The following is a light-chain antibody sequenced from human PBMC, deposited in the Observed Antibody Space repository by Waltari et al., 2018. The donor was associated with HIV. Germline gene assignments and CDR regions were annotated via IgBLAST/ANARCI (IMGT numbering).Light chain of an antibody. Sequence: SSELTQDPAVSVALGQTVRITCQGDSLRSYYASWYQQKPGQAPVLVIYGKNNRPSVIPDRFSGSSSGNTASLTITGAQAEDEADYYCNSRDSSGNHLSFGTGTKVTVL. CDR2: GKN. V-gene: IGLV3-19*01. J-gene: IGLJ1*01. CDR1: SLRSYY. CDR3: NSRDSSGNHLS.